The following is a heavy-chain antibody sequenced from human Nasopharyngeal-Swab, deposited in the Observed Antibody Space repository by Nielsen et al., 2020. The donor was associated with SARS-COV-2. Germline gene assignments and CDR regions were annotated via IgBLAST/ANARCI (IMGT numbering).Heavy chain of an antibody. J-gene: IGHJ4*01. CDR3: ARVRYYGSGDYRPHDFDF. V-gene: IGHV3-21*01. Sequence: GGSLRLSCAASGFRFSDSGMSWVRRAPGKGLEWVSSISIGNSYILYADSVKGRFTISRDNVRESLFLQMNSLTADDTAVYYCARVRYYGSGDYRPHDFDFWGHGTLVTVSS. D-gene: IGHD3-10*01. CDR1: GFRFSDSG. CDR2: ISIGNSYI.